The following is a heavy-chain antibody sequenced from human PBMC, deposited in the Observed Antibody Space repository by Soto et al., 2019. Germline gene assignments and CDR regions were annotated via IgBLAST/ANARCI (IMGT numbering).Heavy chain of an antibody. Sequence: GGSLRLSCAASGFTFSSYAMGWVRQAPGKGLEWVSAISGSGGSTCYADSVKGRFTISRDNSKNTLYLQMNSLRAEDTAVYYCAKDLGSIYQGYYYMDVWGKGTTVTVSS. CDR3: AKDLGSIYQGYYYMDV. V-gene: IGHV3-23*01. J-gene: IGHJ6*03. CDR2: ISGSGGST. D-gene: IGHD2-2*01. CDR1: GFTFSSYA.